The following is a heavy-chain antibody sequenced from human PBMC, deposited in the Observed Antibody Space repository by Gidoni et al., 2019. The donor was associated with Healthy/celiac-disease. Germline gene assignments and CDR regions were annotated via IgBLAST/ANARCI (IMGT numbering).Heavy chain of an antibody. CDR2: ISGSGGST. CDR3: ARPDEGIVVVVAATAFDY. CDR1: GFTFSTSA. D-gene: IGHD2-15*01. Sequence: EVQLLVSGGGLVQPGGSLRLSCAASGFTFSTSALSWVRQAPGKGLEWVSAISGSGGSTYYADSVKGRFTIARDNSKNTLYLQMNSLRAEDTAVYYSARPDEGIVVVVAATAFDYWGQGTLVTVSS. V-gene: IGHV3-23*01. J-gene: IGHJ4*02.